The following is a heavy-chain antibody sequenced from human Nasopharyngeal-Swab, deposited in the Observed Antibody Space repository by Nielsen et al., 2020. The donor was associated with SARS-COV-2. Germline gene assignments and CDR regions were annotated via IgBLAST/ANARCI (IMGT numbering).Heavy chain of an antibody. CDR1: GGTFSSYA. CDR3: ARDKWFGTIWPGGYYYYMDV. Sequence: SVKVSCKASGGTFSSYAISWVRQAPGQGLEWMGGIIPIFGTANYAQKFQGRVTITADKSTSTAYMELSSLRSEDTAVYYCARDKWFGTIWPGGYYYYMDVWGKGTTVTVSS. D-gene: IGHD3-10*01. V-gene: IGHV1-69*06. CDR2: IIPIFGTA. J-gene: IGHJ6*03.